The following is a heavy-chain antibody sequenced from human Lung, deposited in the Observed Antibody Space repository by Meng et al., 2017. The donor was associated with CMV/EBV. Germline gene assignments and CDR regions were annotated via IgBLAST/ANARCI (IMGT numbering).Heavy chain of an antibody. CDR2: MDYRGST. CDR1: GDSISSREFF. Sequence: LPEPGPGMVEPSQTLALPCSLSGDSISSREFFWRLSRQPQEKGLEWIWYMDYRGSTFYNPTLKSRVTISVDTSKNQFSQKLSSVTAADTAVYFCARGELLWDYWGQGTLVTVSS. CDR3: ARGELLWDY. V-gene: IGHV4-30-4*01. D-gene: IGHD2-2*01. J-gene: IGHJ4*02.